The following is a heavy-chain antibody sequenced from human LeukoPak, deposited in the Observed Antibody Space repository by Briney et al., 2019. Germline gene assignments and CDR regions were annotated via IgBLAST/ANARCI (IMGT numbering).Heavy chain of an antibody. CDR3: ARGTGYSYEDYFDY. CDR1: GFTFSSYW. V-gene: IGHV3-7*03. D-gene: IGHD5-18*01. CDR2: IKQDGSEK. Sequence: GGSLRLSSAAPGFTFSSYWMSWVRQAPGKGLEWVANIKQDGSEKYYVDSVKGRFTISRDNAKNSLYLQMNSLRAEDTAVYYCARGTGYSYEDYFDYWGQGTLVTVSS. J-gene: IGHJ4*02.